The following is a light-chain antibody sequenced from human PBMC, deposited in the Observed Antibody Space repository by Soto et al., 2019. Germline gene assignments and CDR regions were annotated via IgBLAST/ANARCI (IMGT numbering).Light chain of an antibody. CDR3: QQYGSSPLWT. CDR2: GAS. V-gene: IGKV3-20*01. CDR1: QSVSSSY. J-gene: IGKJ1*01. Sequence: EIVLAQSPGTLSLSPGEISTLSFIAIQSVSSSYLAWYQQKPGQAPRLLIYGASSRATGIPDRFSGSGSGTDFTLTISRLEPEDFAVYYCQQYGSSPLWTFGQGTKVDIK.